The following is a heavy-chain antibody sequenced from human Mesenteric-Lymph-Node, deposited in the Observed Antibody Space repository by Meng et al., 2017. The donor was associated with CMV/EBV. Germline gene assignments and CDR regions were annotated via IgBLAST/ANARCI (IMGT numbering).Heavy chain of an antibody. J-gene: IGHJ6*02. CDR1: GFNFISYA. V-gene: IGHV3-30*04. Sequence: GGSLRLSCAASGFNFISYAMHWVRQAPGKGLEWVAGISYEGSDKFYADSVKGRFSISRDNSKNTLFLQMNSLRPEETAVYYCARGGGGAMDVWGQGTTVTVSS. CDR3: ARGGGGAMDV. D-gene: IGHD3-10*01. CDR2: ISYEGSDK.